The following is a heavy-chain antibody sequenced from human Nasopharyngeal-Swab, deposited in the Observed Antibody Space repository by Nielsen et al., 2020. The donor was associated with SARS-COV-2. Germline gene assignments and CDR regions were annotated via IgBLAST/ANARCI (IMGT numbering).Heavy chain of an antibody. CDR1: GGSISSYY. D-gene: IGHD5-24*01. CDR2: NYYSGIT. Sequence: SEPLSITCTVSGGSISSYYWNWIRQPPGKGLEWIGYNYYSGITNYDPSLKSRVTISVDTSKNQFSLKLSSGTAADTAVYYCARDKGGMATLDYYYYYYTDVWGKGTTVTVSS. CDR3: ARDKGGMATLDYYYYYYTDV. V-gene: IGHV4-59*01. J-gene: IGHJ6*03.